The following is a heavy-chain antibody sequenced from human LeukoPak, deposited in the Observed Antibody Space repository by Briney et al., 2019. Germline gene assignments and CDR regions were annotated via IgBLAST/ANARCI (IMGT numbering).Heavy chain of an antibody. CDR2: IWYDGSNK. V-gene: IGHV3-33*01. Sequence: GGSLRLSCAASGFTFNKYGMHWVRQAPGKGLEWVALIWYDGSNKYYADSVKGRVTISRDNSKNMLYQQMNSLRAEDTAVYYCGRGTDGGEVDYWGQGTLVTVSS. J-gene: IGHJ4*02. D-gene: IGHD3-10*01. CDR3: GRGTDGGEVDY. CDR1: GFTFNKYG.